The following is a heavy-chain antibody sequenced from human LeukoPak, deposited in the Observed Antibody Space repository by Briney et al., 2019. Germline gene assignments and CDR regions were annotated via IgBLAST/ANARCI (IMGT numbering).Heavy chain of an antibody. Sequence: GGSLRLSCAASGFPFSSYWMHWVRHAPGKGLVWVSRLNNDGSRTNYADSVKGRFTISRDNAKNTLYIQMNSLRAEDTAVFYCARLAWDGFDIWGQGTMVTVSS. CDR1: GFPFSSYW. D-gene: IGHD2-15*01. J-gene: IGHJ3*02. CDR3: ARLAWDGFDI. V-gene: IGHV3-74*01. CDR2: LNNDGSRT.